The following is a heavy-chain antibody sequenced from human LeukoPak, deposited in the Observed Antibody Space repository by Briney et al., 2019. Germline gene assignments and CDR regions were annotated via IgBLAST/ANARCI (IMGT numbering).Heavy chain of an antibody. D-gene: IGHD3-10*01. CDR1: GGSISSSTYY. J-gene: IGHJ6*02. CDR2: IYYSGST. CDR3: ARDAPTMVAYYGMDV. Sequence: SETLSLTCTVSGGSISSSTYYWGWIRQHPGKGLEWIGYIYYSGSTYYNPSLKSRVTISVDTSKNQFSLKLSSVTAADTAVYYCARDAPTMVAYYGMDVWGQGTTVTVSS. V-gene: IGHV4-31*03.